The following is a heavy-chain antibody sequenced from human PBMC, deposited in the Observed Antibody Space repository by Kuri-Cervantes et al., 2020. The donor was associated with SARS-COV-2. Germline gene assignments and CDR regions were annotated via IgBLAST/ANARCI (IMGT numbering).Heavy chain of an antibody. D-gene: IGHD6-6*01. CDR1: GDSVSSNTAA. V-gene: IGHV6-1*01. CDR2: TYYRSKWYN. Sequence: SCAISGDSVSSNTAACNWIRQSPSRGLEWLGRTYYRSKWYNDYAVSVKSRITINPDTSKNQFSLQLNSVTPEDTAVYYCARVGIAARPGDFDYWGQATLVTVSS. J-gene: IGHJ4*02. CDR3: ARVGIAARPGDFDY.